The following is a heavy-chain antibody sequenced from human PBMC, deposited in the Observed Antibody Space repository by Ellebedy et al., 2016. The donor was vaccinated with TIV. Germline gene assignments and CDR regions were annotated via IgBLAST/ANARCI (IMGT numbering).Heavy chain of an antibody. CDR2: IRSDGSNK. D-gene: IGHD2-2*01. CDR3: ARDSYPYYFDY. J-gene: IGHJ4*02. V-gene: IGHV3-30*02. CDR1: GFTLSTYG. Sequence: GESLKISCAASGFTLSTYGMHWVRQAPGKGLEWVAFIRSDGSNKFYADSVKGRYTISRDNSKNTLYLQMNSLRPEDTAVYHCARDSYPYYFDYWGQGTLVTVSS.